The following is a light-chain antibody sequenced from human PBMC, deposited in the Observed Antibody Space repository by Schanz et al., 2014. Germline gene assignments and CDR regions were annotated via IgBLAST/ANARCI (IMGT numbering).Light chain of an antibody. CDR2: AAS. V-gene: IGKV1-9*01. CDR1: QGISSY. Sequence: IQLTQSPSSLSASVGDRVTITCRASQGISSYLAWYQQKPGKAPKLLIYAASTLQSGVPSRFSGSGSGTEFTLTISSLQPDDFATYYCQQYNSYPYTFGQGTQVEIK. CDR3: QQYNSYPYT. J-gene: IGKJ2*01.